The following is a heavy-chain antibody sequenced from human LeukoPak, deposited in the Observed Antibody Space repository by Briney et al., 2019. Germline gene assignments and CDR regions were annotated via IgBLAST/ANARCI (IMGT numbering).Heavy chain of an antibody. J-gene: IGHJ6*02. D-gene: IGHD2-2*01. V-gene: IGHV3-33*01. CDR3: ARDYSTTWSYGMDV. CDR2: IWYDETNK. CDR1: GFTFSRYG. Sequence: PGGSRRLSCAASGFTFSRYGMHWVRQAPGKGLEWVAVIWYDETNKYHADSVKGRFTISRDNSKNTLYLQMNSLRAEDTAVYYCARDYSTTWSYGMDVWGQGTTVTVSS.